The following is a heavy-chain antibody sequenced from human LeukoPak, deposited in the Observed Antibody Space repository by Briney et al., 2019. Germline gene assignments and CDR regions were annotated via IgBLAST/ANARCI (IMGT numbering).Heavy chain of an antibody. CDR1: GYTFISYA. V-gene: IGHV7-4-1*02. CDR2: INTNTGNP. Sequence: GASVKVSCKASGYTFISYAMNWVRQAPGQGLEWMGWINTNTGNPTYAQGFTGRFVFSLDTSVSTAYLQISSLKAEDTAVYYCARGLSCSGGSCYDYWGQGTLVTVSS. CDR3: ARGLSCSGGSCYDY. D-gene: IGHD2-15*01. J-gene: IGHJ4*02.